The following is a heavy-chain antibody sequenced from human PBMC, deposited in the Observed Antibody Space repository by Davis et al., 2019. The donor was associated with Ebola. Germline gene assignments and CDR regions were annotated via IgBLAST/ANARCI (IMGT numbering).Heavy chain of an antibody. CDR1: GYSFTKYG. CDR2: ISTYNGNT. Sequence: ASVTVSCKASGYSFTKYGISWVRQAPGQGLEWMGWISTYNGNTNYAQKVQGRCTMTTDTSTSTVYMEMRSLRSDDTAVYYCAKGDSGSYLGTAFDVWGQGTTVSVSS. J-gene: IGHJ3*01. V-gene: IGHV1-18*04. D-gene: IGHD1-26*01. CDR3: AKGDSGSYLGTAFDV.